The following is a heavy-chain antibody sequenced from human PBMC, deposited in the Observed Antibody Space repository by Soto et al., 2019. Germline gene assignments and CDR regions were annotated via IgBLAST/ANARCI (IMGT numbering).Heavy chain of an antibody. D-gene: IGHD2-15*01. CDR3: ARNLHAASSEVVFDP. J-gene: IGHJ5*02. V-gene: IGHV4-31*01. CDR1: GDSIDSGAFY. CDR2: IFSMLST. Sequence: SESLSLTCTVSGDSIDSGAFYCRWIRQHFGQDLEVIGHIFSMLSTFYSPSLKRLVTMAMHTSSNSFSMNLRSLTAAHMAMYYCARNLHAASSEVVFDPWVQVTLVAVSS.